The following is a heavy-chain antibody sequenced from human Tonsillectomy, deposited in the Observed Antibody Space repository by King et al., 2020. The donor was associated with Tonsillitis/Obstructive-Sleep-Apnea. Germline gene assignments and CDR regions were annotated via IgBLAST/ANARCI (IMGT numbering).Heavy chain of an antibody. CDR3: ARECVAARLDLYYGYMDV. CDR1: GYTFTNYV. Sequence: VQLVESGSELKKPGASVKVSCKASGYTFTNYVMNWVRQAPGQGLEWMGWINTNTGSPTYAPGFTGRFVFSFDTSVSTAYLKISSLKAEDTAVYYCARECVAARLDLYYGYMDVWGKGTTVTVSS. J-gene: IGHJ6*03. D-gene: IGHD6-6*01. V-gene: IGHV7-4-1*02. CDR2: INTNTGSP.